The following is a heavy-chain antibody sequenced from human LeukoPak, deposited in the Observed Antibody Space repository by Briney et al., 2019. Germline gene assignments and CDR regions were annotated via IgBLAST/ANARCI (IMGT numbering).Heavy chain of an antibody. Sequence: PGGSLRLSCAASGFIFRSYSINWVRQAPGKGLEWVSFISSAGGVIYYAGSVKGRFTISRDNAKNSLYLQMNSLRVEDTAVYYCAREYCSGGSCYGNLDHWGQGTPVTVSS. CDR1: GFIFRSYS. CDR3: AREYCSGGSCYGNLDH. CDR2: ISSAGGVI. D-gene: IGHD2-15*01. J-gene: IGHJ4*02. V-gene: IGHV3-48*01.